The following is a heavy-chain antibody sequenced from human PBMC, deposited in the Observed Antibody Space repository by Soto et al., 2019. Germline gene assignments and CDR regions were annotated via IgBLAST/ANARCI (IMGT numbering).Heavy chain of an antibody. CDR3: AKDGSYYYYYGMDV. V-gene: IGHV3-30*18. CDR2: ISYDGSNK. Sequence: VGSLRLSCAASGFTFSSYGMHWVRQAPGKGLEWVAVISYDGSNKYYADSVKGRFTISRDNSKNTLYLQMNSLRAEDTAVYYCAKDGSYYYYYGMDVWGQGTTVTVSS. CDR1: GFTFSSYG. J-gene: IGHJ6*02. D-gene: IGHD1-26*01.